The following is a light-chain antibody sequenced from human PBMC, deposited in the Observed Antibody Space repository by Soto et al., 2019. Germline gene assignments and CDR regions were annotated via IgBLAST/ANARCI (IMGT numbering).Light chain of an antibody. CDR3: QQYNSYSST. V-gene: IGKV1-5*01. J-gene: IGKJ4*01. Sequence: IQMTQSPSPLSASVGDRVTITCRASQSISSWLAWYQQKPGKAPKLLIYDASSLESGVPSRFSGSGSGTEFTLTISSLQPDDFATYYCQQYNSYSSTFGGGTKV. CDR1: QSISSW. CDR2: DAS.